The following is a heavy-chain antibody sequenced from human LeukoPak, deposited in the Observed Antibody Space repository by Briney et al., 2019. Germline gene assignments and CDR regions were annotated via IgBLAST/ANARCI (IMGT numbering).Heavy chain of an antibody. CDR1: GGSFSGYY. J-gene: IGHJ5*02. V-gene: IGHV4-34*01. CDR3: ARGNKGYDYVWGSYRQGRWFDP. D-gene: IGHD3-16*02. Sequence: NPSETLSLTCAVYGGSFSGYYWGWIRQPPGKGLEWIGSIYHSGSTNYNPSLKSRVTISVDTSKNQFSLKLSSVTAADTAVYYCARGNKGYDYVWGSYRQGRWFDPWGQGTLVTVSS. CDR2: IYHSGST.